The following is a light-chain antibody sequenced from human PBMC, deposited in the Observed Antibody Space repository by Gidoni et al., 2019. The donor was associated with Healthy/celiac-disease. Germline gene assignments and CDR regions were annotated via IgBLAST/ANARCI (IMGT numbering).Light chain of an antibody. V-gene: IGKV3-20*01. CDR1: QSVSSSY. CDR2: GTS. J-gene: IGKJ2*01. CDR3: QQYGSSLYT. Sequence: IVLTQSPGTLSLSPGERATLSCRASQSVSSSYLSWYQQKPGQAPRLLIYGTSSRATGIPDRFSCSGSGTDFTLTISRLEPEDFAVYYCQQYGSSLYTFGQGTKLEIK.